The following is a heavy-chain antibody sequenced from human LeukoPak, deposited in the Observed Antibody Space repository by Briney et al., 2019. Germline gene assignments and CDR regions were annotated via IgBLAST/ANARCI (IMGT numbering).Heavy chain of an antibody. J-gene: IGHJ4*02. CDR3: ARVDNGGYYDSSGYYGNFDY. Sequence: GESLKISCKGSGYSFTNYWIGWVRQMPGKGLEWMGIIYPGDSDTRYGPSFQGQVTISADKSISTAYLQWSSLKASDTAMYYCARVDNGGYYDSSGYYGNFDYWGQGTLVTVSS. CDR2: IYPGDSDT. CDR1: GYSFTNYW. D-gene: IGHD3-22*01. V-gene: IGHV5-51*01.